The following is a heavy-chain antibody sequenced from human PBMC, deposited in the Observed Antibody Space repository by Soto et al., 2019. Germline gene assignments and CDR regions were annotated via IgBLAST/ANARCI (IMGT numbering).Heavy chain of an antibody. CDR2: IDPIDSYT. CDR1: GYSFTSYW. D-gene: IGHD2-2*01. Sequence: HGESLKISCKGSGYSFTSYWISWVRQMPGKGLEWMGRIDPIDSYTTYSPSFQGHVTISTDKSINTAYLQWSSLKASDTAMYYCARRYCSSATCPRNYYGMDVWGQGTTVTVPS. V-gene: IGHV5-10-1*01. CDR3: ARRYCSSATCPRNYYGMDV. J-gene: IGHJ6*02.